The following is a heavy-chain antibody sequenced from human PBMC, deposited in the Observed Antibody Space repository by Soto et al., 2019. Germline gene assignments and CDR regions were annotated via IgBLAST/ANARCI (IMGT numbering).Heavy chain of an antibody. CDR3: ARAGSSGWYGWWFDP. Sequence: PSETLSLTCAVYGGSFSGYYWTWIRQPPGKGLEWIGEINHSGSTNCNPSLKSRITISVDTSKNQFSLKLSSVTAADTAVYYCARAGSSGWYGWWFDPWGQGTLVTVSS. V-gene: IGHV4-34*01. CDR2: INHSGST. J-gene: IGHJ5*02. D-gene: IGHD6-19*01. CDR1: GGSFSGYY.